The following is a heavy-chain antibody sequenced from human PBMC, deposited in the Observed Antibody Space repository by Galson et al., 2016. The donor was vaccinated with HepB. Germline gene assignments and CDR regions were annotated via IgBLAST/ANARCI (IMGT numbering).Heavy chain of an antibody. CDR2: INPDSGGT. Sequence: SVKASCKASGYTFTGHYMHWVRQAPGQGLEWMGWINPDSGGTNYAQKFQGRVTMTRDTSISTAYMDLSRLGSDDTAVYYCARSPVVGDLYFQHWGQGTLVTVSS. CDR1: GYTFTGHY. J-gene: IGHJ1*01. V-gene: IGHV1-2*02. D-gene: IGHD1-26*01. CDR3: ARSPVVGDLYFQH.